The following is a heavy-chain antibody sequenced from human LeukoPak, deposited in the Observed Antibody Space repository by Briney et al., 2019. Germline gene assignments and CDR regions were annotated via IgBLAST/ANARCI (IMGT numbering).Heavy chain of an antibody. V-gene: IGHV3-23*01. CDR3: ARGIGGPDY. D-gene: IGHD4-23*01. J-gene: IGHJ4*02. Sequence: GGSLILSCAASGFTFSSYAMSWVRQAPGKGLEWLSVIRGSGDNTYYADSVKGRFTISRDNSKSTLYLQMNSLRAEDTAVYYCARGIGGPDYWGRGILVTVSS. CDR2: IRGSGDNT. CDR1: GFTFSSYA.